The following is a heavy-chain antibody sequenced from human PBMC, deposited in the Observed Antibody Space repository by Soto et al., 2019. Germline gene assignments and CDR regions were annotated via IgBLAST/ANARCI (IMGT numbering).Heavy chain of an antibody. CDR1: GLMFSRYA. V-gene: IGHV3-30-3*01. CDR2: MSFEGSNI. Sequence: PGGSLRLSCAASGLMFSRYAMHWVRQAPGKGLEWVALMSFEGSNIRYADSVKGRFTISRDNSKNTLFLQMNSLRTDDTALYFCARDSYYDDSDYYPPFYDWGQGTLVTVSS. D-gene: IGHD3-10*01. CDR3: ARDSYYDDSDYYPPFYD. J-gene: IGHJ4*02.